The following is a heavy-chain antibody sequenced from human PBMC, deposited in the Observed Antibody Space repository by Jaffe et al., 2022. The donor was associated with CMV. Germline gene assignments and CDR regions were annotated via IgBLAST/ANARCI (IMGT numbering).Heavy chain of an antibody. D-gene: IGHD4-17*01. CDR3: ARQSTDHSHQFDY. Sequence: QLQLQESGPGLVKPSETLSLTCTVSGGSISSSSYYWGWIRQPPGKGLEWIGSIYYSGSTYYNPSLKSRVTISVDTSKNQFSLKLSSVTAADTAVYYCARQSTDHSHQFDYWGQGTLVTVSS. CDR1: GGSISSSSYY. CDR2: IYYSGST. V-gene: IGHV4-39*01. J-gene: IGHJ4*02.